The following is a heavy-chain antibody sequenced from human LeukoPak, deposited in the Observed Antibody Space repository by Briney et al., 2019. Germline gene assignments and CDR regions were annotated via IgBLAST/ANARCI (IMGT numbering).Heavy chain of an antibody. J-gene: IGHJ4*02. CDR1: GGTFSSYA. Sequence: ASVKVSCKASGGTFSSYAISWVRQAPGQGLEWMGWISAYNGNTNYAQKLQGRVTMTTDTSTSTAYMELRSLRSDDTAVYYCATTGYSSGWTNFDYWGQGTLVTVSS. CDR2: ISAYNGNT. CDR3: ATTGYSSGWTNFDY. V-gene: IGHV1-18*01. D-gene: IGHD6-19*01.